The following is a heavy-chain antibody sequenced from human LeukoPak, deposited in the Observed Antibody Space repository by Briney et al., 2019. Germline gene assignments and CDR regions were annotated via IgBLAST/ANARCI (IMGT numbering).Heavy chain of an antibody. CDR2: ISGSGDNT. Sequence: GGSLRLSCAASGFTFSSYAMSWVRQPPGKGLEWVSGISGSGDNTYYADSVKGRFTISRDNSKKTLYLHLNSLRAEDAAVYYCARDQGSYGSGSYYDYWGQGTLVTVSS. V-gene: IGHV3-23*01. D-gene: IGHD3-10*01. CDR3: ARDQGSYGSGSYYDY. CDR1: GFTFSSYA. J-gene: IGHJ4*02.